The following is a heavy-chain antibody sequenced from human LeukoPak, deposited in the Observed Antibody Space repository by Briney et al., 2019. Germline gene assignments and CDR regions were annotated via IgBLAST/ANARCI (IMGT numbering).Heavy chain of an antibody. CDR3: ARGSVAGLDY. CDR1: GGSFSGYY. V-gene: IGHV4-34*01. D-gene: IGHD6-19*01. CDR2: INHSGST. Sequence: SETLSLTCAVYGGSFSGYYWSWIRQPPGKGLEWIGEINHSGSTNYNPSLKSRVTISVDTSKNQFSLKLSSVTAADTAVYYCARGSVAGLDYWGQGTLVTVSS. J-gene: IGHJ4*02.